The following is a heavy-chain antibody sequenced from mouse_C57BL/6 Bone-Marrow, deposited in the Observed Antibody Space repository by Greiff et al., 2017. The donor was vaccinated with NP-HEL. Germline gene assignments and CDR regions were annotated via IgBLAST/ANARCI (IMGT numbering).Heavy chain of an antibody. CDR3: ARGGPLGSSLYAMDY. Sequence: VQLQQSGAELVRPGTSVKLSCKASGYTFTSYWMHWVKQRPGQGLEWIGVIDPSDSYTNYNQKFKGKATLTVDTSSSTAYMQLSSLTSEDSAVYYCARGGPLGSSLYAMDYWGQGTSVTVSS. CDR2: IDPSDSYT. V-gene: IGHV1-59*01. J-gene: IGHJ4*01. D-gene: IGHD1-1*01. CDR1: GYTFTSYW.